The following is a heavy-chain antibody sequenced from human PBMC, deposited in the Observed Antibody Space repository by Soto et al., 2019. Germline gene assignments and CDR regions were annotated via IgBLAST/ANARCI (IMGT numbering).Heavy chain of an antibody. CDR3: AMSARDYYDSSGYYNWFDP. D-gene: IGHD3-22*01. Sequence: TLSLTXAVSGGSISSGGYSWSWIRQPPGKGLEWIGYIYHSGSTYYNPSLKSRVTISVDTSKNQFSLKLSSVTAADTAVYYCAMSARDYYDSSGYYNWFDPWGQGTLVTVSS. J-gene: IGHJ5*02. V-gene: IGHV4-30-2*01. CDR1: GGSISSGGYS. CDR2: IYHSGST.